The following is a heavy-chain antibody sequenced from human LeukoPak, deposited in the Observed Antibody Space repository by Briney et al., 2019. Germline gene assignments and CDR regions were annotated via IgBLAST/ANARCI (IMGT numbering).Heavy chain of an antibody. D-gene: IGHD1-26*01. CDR1: RFIFSSYS. CDR2: ISSRSSYI. J-gene: IGHJ4*02. Sequence: GGSLRLSCAASRFIFSSYSMNWVRQAPGKGLEWVSSISSRSSYIYYAHSVKGLFTISRDNAKNSLYLQMNSRRAEDTAVYYCASLSSSYAFDYWGQGTLVTVSS. V-gene: IGHV3-21*01. CDR3: ASLSSSYAFDY.